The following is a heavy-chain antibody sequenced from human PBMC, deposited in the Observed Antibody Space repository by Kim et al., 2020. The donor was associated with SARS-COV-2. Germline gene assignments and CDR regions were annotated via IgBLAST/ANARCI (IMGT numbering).Heavy chain of an antibody. CDR2: IYYSGST. D-gene: IGHD3-22*01. CDR3: ASQYYYDSSGYAADYYFDY. J-gene: IGHJ4*02. CDR1: GGSISSYY. V-gene: IGHV4-59*01. Sequence: SETLSLTCTVSGGSISSYYWSWIRQPPGKGLEWIGYIYYSGSTNYNPSLKSRVTISVDTSKNQFSLKLSSVTAADTAVYYCASQYYYDSSGYAADYYFDYWGQGTLVTVSS.